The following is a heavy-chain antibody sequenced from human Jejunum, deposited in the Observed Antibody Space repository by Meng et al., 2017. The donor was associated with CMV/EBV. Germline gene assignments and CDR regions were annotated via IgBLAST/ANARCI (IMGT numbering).Heavy chain of an antibody. CDR1: VYTFTSYA. V-gene: IGHV7-4-1*02. CDR3: ARGDYYDSSGLDY. CDR2: IDTNTGKP. J-gene: IGHJ4*02. D-gene: IGHD3-22*01. Sequence: QVELVGSEAGVQELGASVKVSCKASVYTFTSYAMNWVRQVPEQGLEWMEWIDTNTGKPTYAQGFTGRFVFSLDTSVSTAYLQISSLKTEDTAVDYCARGDYYDSSGLDYWGQGTLVTVSS.